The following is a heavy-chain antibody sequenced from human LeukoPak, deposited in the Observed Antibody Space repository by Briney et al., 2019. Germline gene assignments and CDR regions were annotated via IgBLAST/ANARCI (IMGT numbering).Heavy chain of an antibody. CDR2: INHSGST. CDR1: GGSFSGYY. Sequence: SETLSLTCAVYGGSFSGYYCSWIRQPPGKGLEWIGEINHSGSTNYNPSLKSRVTISVGTSKNQFSLKLSSVTAADTAVYYCARVEELPDYWGQGTLVTVSS. CDR3: ARVEELPDY. V-gene: IGHV4-34*01. J-gene: IGHJ4*02. D-gene: IGHD1-26*01.